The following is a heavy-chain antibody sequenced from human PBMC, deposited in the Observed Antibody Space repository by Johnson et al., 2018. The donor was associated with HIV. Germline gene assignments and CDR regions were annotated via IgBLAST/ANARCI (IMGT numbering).Heavy chain of an antibody. CDR2: IRYDGSTK. Sequence: QVQLVESGGGLVKPGGSLRLSCAASGFTFSSYGMHWVRQAPGTGLEWVAFIRYDGSTKYYADSVKGRFTISRDNSKHTLYLQMNSLRVEDTAVYYCAKDIRLVSAYYDILSGTSFDAFDIWGQGTMVTVSS. CDR1: GFTFSSYG. CDR3: AKDIRLVSAYYDILSGTSFDAFDI. J-gene: IGHJ3*02. V-gene: IGHV3-30*02. D-gene: IGHD3-9*01.